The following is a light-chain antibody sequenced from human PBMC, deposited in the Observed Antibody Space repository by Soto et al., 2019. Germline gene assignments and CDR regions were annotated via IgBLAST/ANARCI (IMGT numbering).Light chain of an antibody. CDR3: QQSYSTPWT. CDR2: DAS. V-gene: IGKV1-39*01. CDR1: QNIRNW. Sequence: DIQMTQSPSTLSASVGDSVTITCRASQNIRNWLAWYQQKPGKAPNPLIYDASSLQSGVPSRFSGSGSGTDFTLTISSLQPEDFATYYCQQSYSTPWTFGQGTKVDIK. J-gene: IGKJ1*01.